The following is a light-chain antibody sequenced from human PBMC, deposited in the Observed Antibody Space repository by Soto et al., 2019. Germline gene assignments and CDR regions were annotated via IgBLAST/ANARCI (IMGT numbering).Light chain of an antibody. Sequence: QSVLTQPSSVSGSPGQSITISCTVTGNDVRGNKYVSWYQHYPGKAPKLMISDVSNRPSGISNRFSGSKSGDTASLTISGLQAEDEADYYCNAFTVTTYAVGTGTKVPVL. CDR3: NAFTVTTYA. V-gene: IGLV2-14*03. J-gene: IGLJ1*01. CDR1: GNDVRGNKY. CDR2: DVS.